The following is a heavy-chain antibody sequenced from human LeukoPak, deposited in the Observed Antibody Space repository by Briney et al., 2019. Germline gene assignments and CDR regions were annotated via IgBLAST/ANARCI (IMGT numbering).Heavy chain of an antibody. CDR1: GGSTSGYY. CDR3: ARMYTSSSYFDS. V-gene: IGHV4-59*08. J-gene: IGHJ4*02. CDR2: IHYSGST. D-gene: IGHD6-6*01. Sequence: MSSETLSLTCTVSGGSTSGYYWNWIRQPPGKGLEWIGYIHYSGSTKYNPSLKSRVTISVDTSKNHSSLKLTSVTAADTAVYYCARMYTSSSYFDSWGQGTLVTVSS.